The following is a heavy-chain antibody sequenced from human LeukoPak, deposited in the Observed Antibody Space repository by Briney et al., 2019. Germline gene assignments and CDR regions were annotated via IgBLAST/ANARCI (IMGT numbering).Heavy chain of an antibody. CDR2: TSGSGGST. V-gene: IGHV3-23*01. D-gene: IGHD5-18*01. Sequence: GGSLRLSCAASGFTFSSYAMSWVRQAPGKGLEWVSATSGSGGSTYYADSVKGRFTISRDNSKNTLYLQMNSLRAEDTAVYYCAKKEGFTYGSKYCFDYWGQGTRVPVPS. CDR1: GFTFSSYA. J-gene: IGHJ4*02. CDR3: AKKEGFTYGSKYCFDY.